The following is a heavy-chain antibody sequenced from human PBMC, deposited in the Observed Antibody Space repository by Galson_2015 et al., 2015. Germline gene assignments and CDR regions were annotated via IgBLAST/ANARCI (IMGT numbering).Heavy chain of an antibody. CDR1: GFTFSSYS. V-gene: IGHV3-48*02. CDR2: ISSSSRTI. CDR3: ARDTPTDY. J-gene: IGHJ4*02. Sequence: SLRLSCAASGFTFSSYSMNWVRQAPGKGLEWVSYISSSSRTIFYADSLKGRFTISRENAKNSLYLQINSLRDEDTAVYFRARDTPTDYWGQGTLVTVSS.